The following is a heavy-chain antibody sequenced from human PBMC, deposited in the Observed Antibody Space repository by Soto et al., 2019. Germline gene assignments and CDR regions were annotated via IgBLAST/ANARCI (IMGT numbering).Heavy chain of an antibody. CDR1: GFTFAGYA. D-gene: IGHD2-2*01. CDR3: AKRGPLGFCASPSCYAFDY. CDR2: ISGSGANT. Sequence: PGGSLRLSCAASGFTFAGYAMTWVRQPPGKGLEWVSSISGSGANTYYADSVKGRFTVSRDNSENTLYLQMNSLRVEDTAIYYCAKRGPLGFCASPSCYAFDYWGPGALVTVSS. V-gene: IGHV3-23*01. J-gene: IGHJ4*02.